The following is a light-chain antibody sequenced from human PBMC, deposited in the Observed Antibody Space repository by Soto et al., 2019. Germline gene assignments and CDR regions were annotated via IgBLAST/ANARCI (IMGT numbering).Light chain of an antibody. V-gene: IGKV1-33*01. J-gene: IGKJ5*01. CDR1: QDINNY. CDR3: QQYDNLPPFT. Sequence: DIPMTQSPSSLSASVGDRVTITCQASQDINNYLNWYQQKPGKAPKLLIYDASNLETGVPSRFSGGGSGTDFTFTISSLQPEDIATYYCQQYDNLPPFTFGQGTRLEIK. CDR2: DAS.